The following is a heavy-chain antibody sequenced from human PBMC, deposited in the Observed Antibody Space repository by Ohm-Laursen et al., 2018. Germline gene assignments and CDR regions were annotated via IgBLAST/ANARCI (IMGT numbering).Heavy chain of an antibody. Sequence: SLRLSCAASAFTVSNNYVSWVRQAPGKGLEWVSIIYSGGSTYYADSVKGRFTISRDNAKNSLYLQMNSLRVEDTAIYYCARDDGIYARRSGMDVWGQGTAVTVSS. CDR3: ARDDGIYARRSGMDV. CDR2: IYSGGST. D-gene: IGHD2-8*01. V-gene: IGHV3-66*01. J-gene: IGHJ6*02. CDR1: AFTVSNNY.